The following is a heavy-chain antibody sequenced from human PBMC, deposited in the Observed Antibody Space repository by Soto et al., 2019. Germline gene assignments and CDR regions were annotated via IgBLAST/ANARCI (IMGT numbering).Heavy chain of an antibody. Sequence: VRLVESGGGVVQPGRSLRLSCAASGFTFSSFALHWVRQAPGKGLDWVALVSYDGNNKFYADSVKGRFTISRDNSKKTLHLQMNGLRPEDTAVYYCATPTSSPYLAYWGQGTLVTVSS. CDR2: VSYDGNNK. CDR3: ATPTSSPYLAY. J-gene: IGHJ4*02. V-gene: IGHV3-30-3*01. CDR1: GFTFSSFA. D-gene: IGHD2-2*01.